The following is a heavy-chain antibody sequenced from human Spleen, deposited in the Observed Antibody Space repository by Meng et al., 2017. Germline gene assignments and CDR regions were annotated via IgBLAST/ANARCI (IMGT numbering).Heavy chain of an antibody. CDR1: NGSMNNYY. CDR2: VHYSGST. CDR3: ARAETTKNAFDV. Sequence: SETLSLTCTVSNGSMNNYYWSWMRQPPGKGLEWIGFVHYSGSTNYNSSLTSRVTISVDTSKNQFSLKLSSVTAADTAVYYCARAETTKNAFDVWGQGTMVTVSS. V-gene: IGHV4-59*12. D-gene: IGHD1-26*01. J-gene: IGHJ3*01.